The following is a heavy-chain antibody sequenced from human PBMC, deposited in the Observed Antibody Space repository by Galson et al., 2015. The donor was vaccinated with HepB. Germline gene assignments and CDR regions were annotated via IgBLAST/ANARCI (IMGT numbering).Heavy chain of an antibody. CDR3: AKGGQRYCGSTSCYPPGYYYGMNV. Sequence: SLRLSCAASGIIFSSYGMHWVRQAPGKGLEWVAVISYDGSNKYYADSVKGRFTISRDNSKNTLYLQMNSLRAEDTAVYYCAKGGQRYCGSTSCYPPGYYYGMNVWGQGTTVTVSS. CDR2: ISYDGSNK. J-gene: IGHJ6*02. D-gene: IGHD2-2*01. CDR1: GIIFSSYG. V-gene: IGHV3-30*18.